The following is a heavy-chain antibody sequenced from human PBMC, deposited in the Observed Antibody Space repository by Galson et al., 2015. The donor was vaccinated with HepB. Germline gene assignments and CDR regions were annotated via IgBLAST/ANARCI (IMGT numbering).Heavy chain of an antibody. CDR1: GYDVTTSY. V-gene: IGHV1-46*01. CDR2: INPSDGST. D-gene: IGHD3-3*01. Sequence: SVKVSCKASGYDVTTSYMHWVRQAPGQGLEWMGRINPSDGSTGYLQKFQGRLTLTSDTSTSTVYMELSSLRPGDTALYFCARDRGDFWNGYCVWNYWGQGTLITVSS. J-gene: IGHJ4*02. CDR3: ARDRGDFWNGYCVWNY.